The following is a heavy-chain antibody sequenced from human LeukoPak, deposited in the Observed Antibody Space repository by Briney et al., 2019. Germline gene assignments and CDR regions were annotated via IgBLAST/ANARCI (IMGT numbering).Heavy chain of an antibody. J-gene: IGHJ4*02. CDR2: ISSRSHTI. Sequence: GGSLRLSCAASGFSFSSYSMNWVRQAPGKGLEWVSYISSRSHTIYYADSVKGRFTISRDNAKNPLYLQMNSLRAEDTAVYYCASFTAAAGYPIWGQGTLVTVSS. D-gene: IGHD6-13*01. V-gene: IGHV3-48*01. CDR3: ASFTAAAGYPI. CDR1: GFSFSSYS.